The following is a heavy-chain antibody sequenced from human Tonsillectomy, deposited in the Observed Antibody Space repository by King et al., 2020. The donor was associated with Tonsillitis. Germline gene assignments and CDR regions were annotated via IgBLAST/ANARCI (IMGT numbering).Heavy chain of an antibody. J-gene: IGHJ4*02. D-gene: IGHD5-12*01. CDR3: ARTYYSGYDYPTPDY. CDR1: GFTFRNFA. Sequence: VQLVESGGGLVQPGGSLRLSCAASGFTFRNFAMSWVRPTPGKGVEWVSGISGSGGRTYYAYSVKGRFTITRDNSKNTLYLQMNSLRAEDTAVYYCARTYYSGYDYPTPDYWGQGTLVSVSP. CDR2: ISGSGGRT. V-gene: IGHV3-23*04.